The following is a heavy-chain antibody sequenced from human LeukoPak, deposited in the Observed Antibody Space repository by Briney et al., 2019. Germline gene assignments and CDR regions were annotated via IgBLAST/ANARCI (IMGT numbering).Heavy chain of an antibody. Sequence: SETLSLTCTVSGGSISSSSYYWGWIRQPPGKGLEWIGSIYYSGSTYYNPSLKSRVTISVDTSKNQFSLKLSSVTAADTAVYYCARLIEEFDTWGQGTLVTVSS. CDR3: ARLIEEFDT. J-gene: IGHJ5*02. CDR2: IYYSGST. V-gene: IGHV4-39*01. CDR1: GGSISSSSYY.